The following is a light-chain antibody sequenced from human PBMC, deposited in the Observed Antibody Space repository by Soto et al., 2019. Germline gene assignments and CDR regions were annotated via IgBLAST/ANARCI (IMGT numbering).Light chain of an antibody. V-gene: IGLV2-14*01. Sequence: QSALTQPASVSGSPGQSITISCTGTKSDVGSYNYVSWYQHHPGKAPRLMIYASSNRPSGVPERFSGSKSGTSASLVISGLQAEDEADYYCQSFDSSLRAYVFGSGTKLTVL. CDR3: QSFDSSLRAYV. CDR1: KSDVGSYNY. J-gene: IGLJ1*01. CDR2: ASS.